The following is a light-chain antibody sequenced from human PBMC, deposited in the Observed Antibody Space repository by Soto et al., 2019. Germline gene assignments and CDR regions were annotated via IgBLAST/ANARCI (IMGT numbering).Light chain of an antibody. CDR3: QQYGSSPPLT. CDR2: GAS. CDR1: QSISRSF. V-gene: IGKV3-20*01. Sequence: EFVLTQSPGKLSLSPGERATLSCRASQSISRSFLAWYQQKPGQAPRLRIYGASSRGTGIPDRFSGSGAGTDFTLTISRLEPEDFAVYYCQQYGSSPPLTFGGVTKVEIK. J-gene: IGKJ4*01.